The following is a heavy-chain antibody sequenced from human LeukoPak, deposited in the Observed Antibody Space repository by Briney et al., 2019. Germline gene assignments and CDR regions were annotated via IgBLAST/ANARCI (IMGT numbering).Heavy chain of an antibody. J-gene: IGHJ4*02. CDR1: GGSFSGYY. Sequence: SETLSLTCAVYGGSFSGYYWSWIRQPPGKGLEWIGEINHSGSTNYNPSLKSRVTISVDTSKNQFSLKLSSVTAADTAVYYCARGDNYYDSSGYYTGPDAHYYFDYWGQGTLVTVSS. D-gene: IGHD3-22*01. V-gene: IGHV4-34*01. CDR2: INHSGST. CDR3: ARGDNYYDSSGYYTGPDAHYYFDY.